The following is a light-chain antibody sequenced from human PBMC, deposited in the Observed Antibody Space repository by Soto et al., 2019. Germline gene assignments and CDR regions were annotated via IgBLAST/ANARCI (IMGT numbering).Light chain of an antibody. V-gene: IGKV2-30*02. J-gene: IGKJ1*01. CDR3: MPGTHGPWT. CDR1: QSLIHSDGNTY. CDR2: KVS. Sequence: DVVMTQSPLSLPVTLGQPASISCRSSQSLIHSDGNTYLNWFQQRPGQSPRRLIYKVSDRDSGVPVRFCGMESGSDLVLKISRGEAEDVGVYYCMPGTHGPWTFGQGTEVEIK.